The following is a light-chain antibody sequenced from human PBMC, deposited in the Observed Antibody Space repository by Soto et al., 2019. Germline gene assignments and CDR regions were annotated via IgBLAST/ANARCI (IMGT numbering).Light chain of an antibody. V-gene: IGKV3-20*01. CDR2: GAS. CDR1: QSVSSSY. Sequence: EIVLTQSPGTLSLSPGERATLSCRASQSVSSSYLAWYQQKPGQAPRLLIYGASSRATGIPDRFSGSGSGTDFTFTISRLEPEDFAVYYCPQYGSSPRWTFGQGTKVEIK. J-gene: IGKJ1*01. CDR3: PQYGSSPRWT.